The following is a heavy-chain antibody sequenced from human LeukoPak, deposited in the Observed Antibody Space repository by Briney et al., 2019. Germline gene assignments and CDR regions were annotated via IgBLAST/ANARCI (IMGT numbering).Heavy chain of an antibody. D-gene: IGHD6-13*01. CDR1: GFTFSSHW. J-gene: IGHJ4*02. Sequence: GGSLRLSCAAYGFTFSSHWMSWVRQAPGKGLEWVANIKQDGREKIYVDSVHGRIPLSRDNATHSLYLQMNSLTAEDTAVYYCARYSSTDGWDYWGQGALVTVSS. CDR3: ARYSSTDGWDY. CDR2: IKQDGREK. V-gene: IGHV3-7*01.